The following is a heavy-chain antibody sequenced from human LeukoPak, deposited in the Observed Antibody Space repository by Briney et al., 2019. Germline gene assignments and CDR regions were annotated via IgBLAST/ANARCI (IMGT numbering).Heavy chain of an antibody. Sequence: GRSLRLSCAASGFTFSSYGMHWVRQAPGKGLEWVTVISYDGSNKYYADSVKGRFTISRDNSKNTLYLQMNSLRAEDTAVYYCAKSEATMIVAPLGYWGQGTLVTVSS. D-gene: IGHD3-22*01. CDR1: GFTFSSYG. CDR2: ISYDGSNK. J-gene: IGHJ4*02. CDR3: AKSEATMIVAPLGY. V-gene: IGHV3-30*18.